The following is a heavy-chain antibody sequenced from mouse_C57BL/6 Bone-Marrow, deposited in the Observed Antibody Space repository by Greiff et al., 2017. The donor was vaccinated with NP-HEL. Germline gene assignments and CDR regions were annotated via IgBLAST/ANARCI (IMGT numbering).Heavy chain of an antibody. CDR2: ISDGGSYT. CDR1: GFTFSSYA. CDR3: ARDGGYFAWLAY. V-gene: IGHV5-4*01. D-gene: IGHD2-3*01. Sequence: EVKLMESGGGLVKPGGSLKLSCAASGFTFSSYAMSWVRQTPEKRLEWVATISDGGSYTYYPDNVKGRFTISRDNAKNNLYLQMSHLKSEDTAMYYCARDGGYFAWLAYWGQGTLVTVSA. J-gene: IGHJ3*01.